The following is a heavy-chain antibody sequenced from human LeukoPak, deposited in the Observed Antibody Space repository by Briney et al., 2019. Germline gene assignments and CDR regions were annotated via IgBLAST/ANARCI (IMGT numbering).Heavy chain of an antibody. D-gene: IGHD3-22*01. CDR1: GFTFSSYA. CDR3: AKDRYYYDSSGSPHDY. Sequence: GGSLRLSCAASGFTFSSYAMSWLRQAPGKGLEWVSAISGSGGSTYYADSVKGRFTISRDNSKNTLYLQMNSLRAEDTAVYYCAKDRYYYDSSGSPHDYWGQGTLVTVSS. CDR2: ISGSGGST. V-gene: IGHV3-23*01. J-gene: IGHJ4*02.